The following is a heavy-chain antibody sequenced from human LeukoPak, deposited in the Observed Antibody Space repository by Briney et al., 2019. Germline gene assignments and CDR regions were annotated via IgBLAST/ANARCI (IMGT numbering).Heavy chain of an antibody. CDR3: AKEVGWLNHLAQAVGV. J-gene: IGHJ3*01. D-gene: IGHD5-12*01. CDR2: IRYDGSNK. CDR1: GFTFGSCG. Sequence: GGSLRLSCAASGFTFGSCGMYWVRQAPGKGLEWVAFIRYDGSNKYYGDSVKGRFTISRDNSKNILYLQMNSLRPEDTAMYYCAKEVGWLNHLAQAVGVWGQGTMVTVSS. V-gene: IGHV3-30*02.